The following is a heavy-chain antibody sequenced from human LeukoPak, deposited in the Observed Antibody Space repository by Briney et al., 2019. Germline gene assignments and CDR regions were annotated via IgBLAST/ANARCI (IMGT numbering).Heavy chain of an antibody. J-gene: IGHJ3*02. V-gene: IGHV4-59*01. CDR1: GGSTSFYY. Sequence: PSETLSLTCTVSGGSTSFYYWSWIRQPPGKGLEWIGYIYYSGSTTYNPSLKSRVTISVDASKTQFSLKLSSVTAADTAMYYCVRSYDTSGYFHAFDIWGQGTEVTVSS. CDR3: VRSYDTSGYFHAFDI. D-gene: IGHD3-22*01. CDR2: IYYSGST.